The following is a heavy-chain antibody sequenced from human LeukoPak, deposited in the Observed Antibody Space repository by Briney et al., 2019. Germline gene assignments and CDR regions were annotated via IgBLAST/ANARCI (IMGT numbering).Heavy chain of an antibody. CDR3: ANHPFDY. Sequence: GGSLRLSCAASGSTFSSYGMNWVRQAPGKGLEWVSYISSSGNIMYYADSVKGRFTISRDNAKNSLYLQMNSLRAEDTAVYYYANHPFDYWGQGTLVTVSS. CDR1: GSTFSSYG. CDR2: ISSSGNIM. V-gene: IGHV3-48*03. J-gene: IGHJ4*02.